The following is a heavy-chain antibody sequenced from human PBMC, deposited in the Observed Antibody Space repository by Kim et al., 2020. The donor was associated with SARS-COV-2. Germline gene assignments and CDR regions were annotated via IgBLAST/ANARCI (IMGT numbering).Heavy chain of an antibody. V-gene: IGHV3-21*01. Sequence: GGSLRLSCAASGFTFSSYSMNWVRQAPGKGLEWVSSISSSSSYIYYADSVKGRFTISRDNAKNSLYLQMNSLRAEDTAVYYCARAQGLVGLRYFDWLPNYYYYGMDVWGQGTTVTVAS. CDR3: ARAQGLVGLRYFDWLPNYYYYGMDV. D-gene: IGHD3-9*01. CDR1: GFTFSSYS. J-gene: IGHJ6*02. CDR2: ISSSSSYI.